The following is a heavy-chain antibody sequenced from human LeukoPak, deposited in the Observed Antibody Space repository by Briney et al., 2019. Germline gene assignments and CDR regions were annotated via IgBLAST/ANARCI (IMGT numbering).Heavy chain of an antibody. D-gene: IGHD3-10*01. CDR2: IYYSGST. J-gene: IGHJ5*02. CDR3: ARDVIKYNWFDP. V-gene: IGHV4-31*03. Sequence: PSQTPSLTCTVSGGSISSGGYYWSWIRQHPGKGLEWIGYIYYSGSTYYNPSLKSRVTISVDTSKNQFSLKLSSVTAADTAVYYCARDVIKYNWFDPWGQGTLVTVSS. CDR1: GGSISSGGYY.